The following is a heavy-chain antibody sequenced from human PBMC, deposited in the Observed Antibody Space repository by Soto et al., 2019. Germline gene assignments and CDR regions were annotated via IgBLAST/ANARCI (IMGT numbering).Heavy chain of an antibody. J-gene: IGHJ6*02. CDR3: ARTGGLRYFDWLSRDYYYGMDV. Sequence: SETLSLTCTVSGDSISSNSHYWGWIRQPPGKGLESIANIYYDGNTYYSPSLKSRVTISVDTSKNQFSLKLSSVTAADTAVYYCARTGGLRYFDWLSRDYYYGMDVWGQGTTVTVSS. V-gene: IGHV4-39*07. CDR1: GDSISSNSHY. CDR2: IYYDGNT. D-gene: IGHD3-9*01.